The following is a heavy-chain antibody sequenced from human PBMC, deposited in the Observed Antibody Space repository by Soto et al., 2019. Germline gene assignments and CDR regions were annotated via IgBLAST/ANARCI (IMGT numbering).Heavy chain of an antibody. CDR1: GYIFTNYY. Sequence: QVQLVQSGAEVKKPGASVKVSCKASGYIFTNYYIHWVRQAPGQGIEWMAIINPLPTSGSTNYAQKFQGRVTVTRDTSTGTVHLELSSLRSDDTAVYYCARYLAAAAYWGQGPLVSVSS. V-gene: IGHV1-46*01. CDR3: ARYLAAAAY. D-gene: IGHD6-13*01. J-gene: IGHJ4*01. CDR2: INPLPTSGST.